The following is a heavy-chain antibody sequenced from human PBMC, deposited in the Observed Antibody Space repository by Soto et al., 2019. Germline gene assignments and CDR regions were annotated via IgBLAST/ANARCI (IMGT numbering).Heavy chain of an antibody. CDR3: AREIPTDYAHGMDV. D-gene: IGHD3-16*01. Sequence: PSETLSLTCTVSGGSISSYYWSWIRQPPGKGLEWIGYIYYSGSTNYNPSLKSRVTISVDTSKNQFSLKLSSVTAADTAVYYCAREIPTDYAHGMDVWGQGTTVPVSS. CDR1: GGSISSYY. CDR2: IYYSGST. V-gene: IGHV4-59*01. J-gene: IGHJ6*02.